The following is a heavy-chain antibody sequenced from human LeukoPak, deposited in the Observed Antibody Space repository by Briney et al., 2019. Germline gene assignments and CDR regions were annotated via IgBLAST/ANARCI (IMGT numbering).Heavy chain of an antibody. CDR2: INHSGST. J-gene: IGHJ4*02. CDR1: GGSFSGYY. V-gene: IGHV4-34*01. CDR3: AREMATMFDY. D-gene: IGHD5-24*01. Sequence: SETLSLTCAVYGGSFSGYYWSWIRQPPGKGLEWIGEINHSGSTNYNPSLKSRVTISVDTSKNQFSLKPSSVTAADTAVYYCAREMATMFDYWGQGTLVTVSS.